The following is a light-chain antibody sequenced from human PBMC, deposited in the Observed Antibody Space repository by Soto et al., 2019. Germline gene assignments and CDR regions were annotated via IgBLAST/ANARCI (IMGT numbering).Light chain of an antibody. Sequence: IVMKQSPATLSVSPGERATLSSRSSQSVSSNLAWYQQKPGQAPRLLIYGASTRATGIPARFSGSGSGTEFTLTISSLQSEDFAVYYCQQYNNWPPWTFGQGTKVEI. CDR3: QQYNNWPPWT. J-gene: IGKJ1*01. CDR1: QSVSSN. V-gene: IGKV3-15*01. CDR2: GAS.